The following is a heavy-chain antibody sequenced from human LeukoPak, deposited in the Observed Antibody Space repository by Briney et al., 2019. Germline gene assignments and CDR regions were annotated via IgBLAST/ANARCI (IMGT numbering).Heavy chain of an antibody. CDR1: ADSLSSGGHY. Sequence: SQTLSLTRTVSADSLSSGGHYWAWIRQFPGKGLESIGFIHHSGRSRHNPSLKDRVAISVDTSRKQFALKLSSVTAADTAMYYCARGGNRFGGFYFDYWGQGIQVIVSS. CDR3: ARGGNRFGGFYFDY. V-gene: IGHV4-31*03. CDR2: IHHSGRS. D-gene: IGHD3-10*01. J-gene: IGHJ4*02.